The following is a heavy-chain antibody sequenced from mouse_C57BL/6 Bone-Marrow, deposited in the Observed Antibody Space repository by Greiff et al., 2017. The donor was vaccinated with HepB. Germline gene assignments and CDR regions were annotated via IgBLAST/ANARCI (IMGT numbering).Heavy chain of an antibody. CDR3: ARRGGIYYYGSSRYFDV. CDR2: IYPRSGNT. D-gene: IGHD1-1*01. J-gene: IGHJ1*03. CDR1: GYTFTSYG. Sequence: QVQLKESGAELARPGASVKLSCKASGYTFTSYGISWVKQRTGQGLEWIGEIYPRSGNTYYNEKFKGKATLTADKSSSTAYMELRSLTSEDSAVYFCARRGGIYYYGSSRYFDVWGTGTTVTVSS. V-gene: IGHV1-81*01.